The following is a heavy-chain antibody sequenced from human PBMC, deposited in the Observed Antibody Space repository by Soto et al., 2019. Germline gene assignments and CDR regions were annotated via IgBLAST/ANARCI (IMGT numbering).Heavy chain of an antibody. D-gene: IGHD3-22*01. J-gene: IGHJ6*02. Sequence: ASVKVSCKASGYTFTSYYMHWVRQAPGQGLEWMGIIDPSGGSTSYAQKFQGRVTMTRDTSTSTVYMELSSLRSEDTAVYYCARQMIVVVITTRGYGMDVWGQGTTVTVSS. CDR1: GYTFTSYY. CDR3: ARQMIVVVITTRGYGMDV. CDR2: IDPSGGST. V-gene: IGHV1-46*01.